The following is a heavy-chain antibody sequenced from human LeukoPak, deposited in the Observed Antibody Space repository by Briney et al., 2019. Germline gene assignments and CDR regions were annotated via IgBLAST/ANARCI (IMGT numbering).Heavy chain of an antibody. V-gene: IGHV3-21*01. CDR2: ISSSSSYI. J-gene: IGHJ4*02. CDR3: AREFGVIPDY. Sequence: GGSLRLSCAASGFTFCSYSMNWVRQAPGKGLEWVSSISSSSSYIYYADSVKGRFTISRDNAKNSLYLQMNSLRAEDTAVYYCAREFGVIPDYWGQGTLVTVSS. CDR1: GFTFCSYS. D-gene: IGHD3-16*01.